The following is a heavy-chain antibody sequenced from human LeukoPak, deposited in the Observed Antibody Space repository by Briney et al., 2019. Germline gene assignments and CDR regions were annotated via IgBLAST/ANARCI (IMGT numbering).Heavy chain of an antibody. Sequence: PSETLSLTCTVSGGSISSYYWSWIRQPPGKGLEWIGYIYYSGSTNYNPSLKSRVTISVDTSKNQFSLKLSSVTAADTAVYYCARYYYDSSGPTTHYYFDYWGQGTLVTVSS. D-gene: IGHD3-22*01. CDR1: GGSISSYY. CDR2: IYYSGST. V-gene: IGHV4-59*01. J-gene: IGHJ4*02. CDR3: ARYYYDSSGPTTHYYFDY.